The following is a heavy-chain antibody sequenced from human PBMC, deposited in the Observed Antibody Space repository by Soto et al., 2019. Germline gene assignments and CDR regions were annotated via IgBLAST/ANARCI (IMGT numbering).Heavy chain of an antibody. CDR1: GGTFSSYT. CDR3: ATGAGLNDVFDI. V-gene: IGHV1-69*02. Sequence: ASVKVSCKASGGTFSSYTISWVRQAPGQGLEWMGRIIPILGIANYAQKFQGRVTITADKSTSTAYMELSSLRSEDTAVYYCATGAGLNDVFDIWGKGTMVTVSS. CDR2: IIPILGIA. J-gene: IGHJ3*02. D-gene: IGHD7-27*01.